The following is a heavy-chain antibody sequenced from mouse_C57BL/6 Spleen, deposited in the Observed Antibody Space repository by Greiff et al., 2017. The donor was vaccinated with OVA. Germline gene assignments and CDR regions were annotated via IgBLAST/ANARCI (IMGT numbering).Heavy chain of an antibody. CDR2: ISGGGGNT. J-gene: IGHJ3*01. V-gene: IGHV5-9*01. CDR1: GFTFSSYT. CDR3: ARQGFAWFAY. Sequence: DVMLVESGGGLVKPGGSLKLSCAASGFTFSSYTMSWVRQTPEKRLEWVATISGGGGNTYYPDSVKGRFTISRDNAKNTLYLQMSSLRSEDTALYYCARQGFAWFAYWGQGTLVTVSA.